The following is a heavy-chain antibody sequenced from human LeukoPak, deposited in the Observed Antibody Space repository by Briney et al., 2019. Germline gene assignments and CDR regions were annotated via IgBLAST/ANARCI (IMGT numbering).Heavy chain of an antibody. CDR1: GSTFSSYS. CDR3: ARASSGWYWYFDY. Sequence: GGSLRLSCAASGSTFSSYSMNWVRQAPGKGLEWVSYISSSSSTIYYADSVKGRFTISRDNAKNSLYLQMNSLRAEDTAVYYCARASSGWYWYFDYWGQGTLVTVSS. V-gene: IGHV3-48*01. CDR2: ISSSSSTI. D-gene: IGHD6-19*01. J-gene: IGHJ4*02.